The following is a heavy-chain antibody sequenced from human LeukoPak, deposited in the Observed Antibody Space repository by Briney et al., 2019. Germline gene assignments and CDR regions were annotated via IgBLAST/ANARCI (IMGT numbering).Heavy chain of an antibody. Sequence: ASVKVSCKASGYTFTSYGISWVRQAPGQGLEWMGWISAYNGNTNYAQKLQGRVTMTTDTSTSTAYMELRSLRSDDTVVYYCARGMLGYCTNGVCPEVFDPWGQGTLVTVSS. CDR1: GYTFTSYG. CDR2: ISAYNGNT. CDR3: ARGMLGYCTNGVCPEVFDP. D-gene: IGHD2-8*01. J-gene: IGHJ5*02. V-gene: IGHV1-18*01.